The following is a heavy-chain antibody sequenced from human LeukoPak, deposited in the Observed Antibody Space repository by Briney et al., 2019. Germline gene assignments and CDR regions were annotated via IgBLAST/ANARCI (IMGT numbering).Heavy chain of an antibody. CDR3: AKDPTGNTNEY. V-gene: IGHV3-23*01. CDR1: GFTFSSYA. J-gene: IGHJ4*02. CDR2: ISGSGGST. Sequence: GGSLRLSCAASGFTFSSYAMSWVRQTPGKGLEWVSAISGSGGSTYYADSVKGRFTISRDNSKNTLYLQMNSLRAEDTAVYYCAKDPTGNTNEYWGQGTLVTVSS.